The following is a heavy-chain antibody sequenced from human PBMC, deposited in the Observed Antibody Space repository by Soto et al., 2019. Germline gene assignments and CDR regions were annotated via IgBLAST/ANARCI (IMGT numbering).Heavy chain of an antibody. CDR3: ARGAWYSGYDPPQRAFDI. D-gene: IGHD5-12*01. Sequence: ASVKVSCKASGYTFTSYDINWVRQVTGQGLEWMGWMNPNSGNTGYAQKFQGRVTMTRNTSISTAYMELSSLRSEDTAVYYCARGAWYSGYDPPQRAFDIWGQGTMVTVSS. J-gene: IGHJ3*02. V-gene: IGHV1-8*01. CDR1: GYTFTSYD. CDR2: MNPNSGNT.